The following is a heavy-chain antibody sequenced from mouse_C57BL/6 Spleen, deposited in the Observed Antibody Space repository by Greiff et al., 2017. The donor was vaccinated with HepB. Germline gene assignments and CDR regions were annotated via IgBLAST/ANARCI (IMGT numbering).Heavy chain of an antibody. CDR3: ARSPNYGSSVYYAMDY. V-gene: IGHV1-52*01. CDR2: IDPSDSET. Sequence: QVQLKQPGAELVRPGSSVKLSCKASGYTFTSYWMHWVKQRPIQGLEWIGNIDPSDSETHYNQKFKDKATLTVDKSSSTAYMQLSSLTSEDSAVYYCARSPNYGSSVYYAMDYWGQGTSVTVSS. D-gene: IGHD1-1*01. CDR1: GYTFTSYW. J-gene: IGHJ4*01.